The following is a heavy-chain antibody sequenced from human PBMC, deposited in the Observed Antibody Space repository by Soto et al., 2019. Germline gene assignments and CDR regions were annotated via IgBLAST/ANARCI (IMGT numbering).Heavy chain of an antibody. D-gene: IGHD3-3*01. CDR1: GGTFSSYT. Sequence: ASVKVSCKASGGTFSSYTISWVRQAPGQGLEWMGRIIPILGIANYAQKFQGRVTITADKSTSTAYMELSSLRSEDTAVYYCARGTYYDFWSGYYDFDYWGQGTLVTVSS. CDR2: IIPILGIA. V-gene: IGHV1-69*02. CDR3: ARGTYYDFWSGYYDFDY. J-gene: IGHJ4*02.